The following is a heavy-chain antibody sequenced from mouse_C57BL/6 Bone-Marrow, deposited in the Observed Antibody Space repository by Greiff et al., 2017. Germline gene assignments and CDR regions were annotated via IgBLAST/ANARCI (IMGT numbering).Heavy chain of an antibody. CDR3: ASRGFDV. CDR2: INPSSGYT. CDR1: GYTFTSYT. V-gene: IGHV1-4*01. D-gene: IGHD3-3*01. J-gene: IGHJ1*03. Sequence: VQLKESGAELARPGASVKMSCKASGYTFTSYTMHWVKQRPGQGLEWIGYINPSSGYTKYNQKFKDKATLTADKSSSTAYMQLSSLTSEDSAVYYCASRGFDVWGTGTTVTVSS.